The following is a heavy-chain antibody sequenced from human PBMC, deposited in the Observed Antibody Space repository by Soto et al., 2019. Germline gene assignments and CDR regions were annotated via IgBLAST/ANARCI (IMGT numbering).Heavy chain of an antibody. Sequence: SETLSLTCTVSGGSISIYYWSWIRQPPGKGLEWIGYINYSGNTNYNPSLRSRVTMSVDTSKKQFSLKVSSVTAADTAVYYCARDSASSSSRGLDSWGRGTLVTVPQ. CDR2: INYSGNT. CDR3: ARDSASSSSRGLDS. D-gene: IGHD6-6*01. CDR1: GGSISIYY. J-gene: IGHJ4*02. V-gene: IGHV4-59*01.